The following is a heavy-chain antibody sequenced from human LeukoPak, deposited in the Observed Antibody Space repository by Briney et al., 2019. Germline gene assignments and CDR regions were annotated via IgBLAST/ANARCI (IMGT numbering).Heavy chain of an antibody. D-gene: IGHD3-10*01. CDR1: GGSISSSSYY. V-gene: IGHV4-39*07. J-gene: IGHJ4*02. CDR2: INHSGST. Sequence: PSETLSLTCTVSGGSISSSSYYWSWIRQPPGKGLEWIGEINHSGSTNYNPSLKSRVTISVDTSKNQFSLKLSSVTAADTAVYYCARESTRGVMDTWGQGTLVTVSS. CDR3: ARESTRGVMDT.